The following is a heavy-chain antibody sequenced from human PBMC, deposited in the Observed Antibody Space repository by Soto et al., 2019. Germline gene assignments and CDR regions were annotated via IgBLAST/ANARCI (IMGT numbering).Heavy chain of an antibody. CDR3: ARVSARLGSIAAAGIDY. CDR2: IYYSGST. Sequence: QVQLQESGPGLVKPSQTLSLTCTVSGGSISSGGYYWSWIRQHPGKGLEWIGYIYYSGSTYYNPSLQSRVTISVDTSKNQFSLKLSSVTAADTAVYYCARVSARLGSIAAAGIDYWGQGTLVTVSS. V-gene: IGHV4-31*03. J-gene: IGHJ4*02. CDR1: GGSISSGGYY. D-gene: IGHD6-13*01.